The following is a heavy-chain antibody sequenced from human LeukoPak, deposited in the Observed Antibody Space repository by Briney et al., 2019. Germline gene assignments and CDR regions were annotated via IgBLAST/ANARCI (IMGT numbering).Heavy chain of an antibody. CDR1: GFTFRNYA. CDR2: INNKGDST. J-gene: IGHJ4*02. V-gene: IGHV3-64*02. CDR3: ASLSLGHY. Sequence: GGSLRLSCAASGFTFRNYAMHWVRQAPGKGLEYVSAINNKGDSTFYIDSVKGRFTISRDTSKSTLSLQMNSLRAEDTAVYYCASLSLGHYWGQGTLVTVSS. D-gene: IGHD6-6*01.